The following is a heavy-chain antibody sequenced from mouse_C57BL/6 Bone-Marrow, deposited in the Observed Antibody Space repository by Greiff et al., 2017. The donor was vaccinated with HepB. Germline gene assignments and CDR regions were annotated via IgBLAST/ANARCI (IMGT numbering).Heavy chain of an antibody. D-gene: IGHD1-1*01. J-gene: IGHJ4*01. CDR3: SRCSSYAMDY. CDR1: GFNIKDYY. V-gene: IGHV14-2*01. Sequence: EVQLQQSGAERVKPGASVKLSCTASGFNIKDYYMHWVKQRPEQGLEWIGRIDPEDGETKYAPKFKGKATITADKSSNTAYLHLSSLTSEDTAVYYCSRCSSYAMDYWGQGTSVTVSS. CDR2: IDPEDGET.